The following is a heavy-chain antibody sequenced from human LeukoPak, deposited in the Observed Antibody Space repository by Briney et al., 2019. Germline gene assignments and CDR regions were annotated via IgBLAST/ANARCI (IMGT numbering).Heavy chain of an antibody. CDR2: ISSSSSYI. Sequence: GGSLRLSCAASGFTFSSYSMNWVRQAPGKGLEWVSSISSSSSYIYYADSVKGRFTISRDNAKNSLYLQMNSLRAEDTAVYYCASGSSRARDAFDIRGQGTMVTVSS. D-gene: IGHD2-15*01. CDR3: ASGSSRARDAFDI. J-gene: IGHJ3*02. CDR1: GFTFSSYS. V-gene: IGHV3-21*01.